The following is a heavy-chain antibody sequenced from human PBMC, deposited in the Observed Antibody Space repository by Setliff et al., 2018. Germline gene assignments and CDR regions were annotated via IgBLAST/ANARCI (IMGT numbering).Heavy chain of an antibody. D-gene: IGHD5-12*01. J-gene: IGHJ3*02. CDR3: TRSRGRDAFDI. CDR1: GYTFTSYG. V-gene: IGHV1-18*01. Sequence: ASVKVSCKASGYTFTSYGTSWVRQAPGQGLDWMGWISAYNGNTNYVQKLQGRVTMTTDTSTSTAYMELRSLRSDDTAVYFCTRSRGRDAFDIWGQGTMVTVS. CDR2: ISAYNGNT.